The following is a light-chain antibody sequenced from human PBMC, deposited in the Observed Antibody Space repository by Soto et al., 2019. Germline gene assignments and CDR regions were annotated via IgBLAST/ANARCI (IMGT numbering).Light chain of an antibody. CDR3: QQYGSSPPWT. CDR2: GAS. CDR1: QSVSSNY. J-gene: IGKJ1*01. Sequence: EIVLTQSPGTLSLSPGERATLSCRASQSVSSNYLVWYQQRPGQAPRLLIHGASSRATGIPDRFSGSGYGTDFTLTISRLEPEDVAVYYCQQYGSSPPWTFGQGTKVEIK. V-gene: IGKV3-20*01.